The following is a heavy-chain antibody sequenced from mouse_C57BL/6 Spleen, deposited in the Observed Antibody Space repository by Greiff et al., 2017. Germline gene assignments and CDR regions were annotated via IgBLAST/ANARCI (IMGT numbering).Heavy chain of an antibody. CDR1: GYTFTSYW. D-gene: IGHD2-10*02. J-gene: IGHJ4*01. CDR3: ARVRRGYEMDY. CDR2: IHPNSGST. V-gene: IGHV1-64*01. Sequence: QVQLQQPGAELVKPGASVKLSCKASGYTFTSYWMHWVKQRPGQGLEWIGMIHPNSGSTNYNEKFKSKATLTVDKSSSTAYMQLSSLTSEDSAVYYCARVRRGYEMDYWGQGTSVTVSS.